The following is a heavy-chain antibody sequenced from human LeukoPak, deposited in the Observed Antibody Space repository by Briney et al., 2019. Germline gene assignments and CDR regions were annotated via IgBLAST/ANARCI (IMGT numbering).Heavy chain of an antibody. D-gene: IGHD6-13*01. V-gene: IGHV4-34*01. Sequence: ASETLSLTCAVYGGSFSGYYWSWIRQPPGKGLEWIGEINHSGSTNYNPSLKSRVTISVDTSKNQFSLKLSSVTAADTAVYYCARGPRIAAAGNQTDYWGQGTLVTVSS. CDR3: ARGPRIAAAGNQTDY. CDR2: INHSGST. CDR1: GGSFSGYY. J-gene: IGHJ4*02.